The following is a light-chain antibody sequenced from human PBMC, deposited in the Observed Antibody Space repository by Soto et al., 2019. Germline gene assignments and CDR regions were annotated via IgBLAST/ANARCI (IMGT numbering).Light chain of an antibody. CDR2: DAS. CDR1: QSVSSGY. Sequence: EIVLTQSPGTLSLSPGERATLSCRASQSVSSGYLAWYQQKPGQAPRLLIYDASSRATGIPDRFSGSGSGTDFTLTISRLEPEDFAVYYCQQYGSSPLTFGGGTKVDI. J-gene: IGKJ4*01. V-gene: IGKV3-20*01. CDR3: QQYGSSPLT.